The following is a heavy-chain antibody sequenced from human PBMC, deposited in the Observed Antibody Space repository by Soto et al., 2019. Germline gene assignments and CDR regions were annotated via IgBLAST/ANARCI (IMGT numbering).Heavy chain of an antibody. V-gene: IGHV3-23*01. CDR1: GFTFSSYA. CDR3: AKRGDGYSHFDY. Sequence: EVQLLESGGGLVQPGGSLRLSCAASGFTFSSYAMSWVRQAPGKGLEWVSAISGSGGSTYYADSVKGRFTISRDNSKNTVYLQMNSLRAEDTAVYYCAKRGDGYSHFDYWGQGTLVTVSS. CDR2: ISGSGGST. D-gene: IGHD5-18*01. J-gene: IGHJ4*02.